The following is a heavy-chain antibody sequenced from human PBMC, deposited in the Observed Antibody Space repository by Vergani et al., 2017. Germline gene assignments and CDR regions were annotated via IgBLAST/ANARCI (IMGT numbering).Heavy chain of an antibody. V-gene: IGHV3-21*01. CDR1: GFTFSSYS. J-gene: IGHJ2*01. CDR3: ARLVVTGWYFDL. D-gene: IGHD2-2*01. CDR2: ISSSSSYI. Sequence: EVQLVESGGGLVKPGGSLRLSCAASGFTFSSYSMNWARQAPGKGLEWVSSISSSSSYIYYADSVKGRFTISRDNAKNSLYLQMNRLRAEDTAVYYCARLVVTGWYFDLWGRGTLVTVSS.